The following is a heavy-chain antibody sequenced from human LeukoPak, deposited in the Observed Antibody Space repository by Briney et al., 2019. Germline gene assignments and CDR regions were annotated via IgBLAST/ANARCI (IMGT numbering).Heavy chain of an antibody. D-gene: IGHD6-25*01. J-gene: IGHJ4*02. CDR2: IYYSGST. Sequence: KPSETLSLTCTVSGGSISSSSHYWAWIRQPPGKGLEWIGSIYYSGSTYYNPSLRSRVTISVDTSKNQFSLRLSSVTAADTAVYYCARLDRSSGWLWYFDYWGQGTLVTVSS. CDR3: ARLDRSSGWLWYFDY. V-gene: IGHV4-39*01. CDR1: GGSISSSSHY.